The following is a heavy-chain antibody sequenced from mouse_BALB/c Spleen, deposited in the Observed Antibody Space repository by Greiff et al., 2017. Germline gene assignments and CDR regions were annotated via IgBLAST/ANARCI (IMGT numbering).Heavy chain of an antibody. Sequence: EVQVVESGGGLVKPGGSLKLSCAASGFAFSSYDMSWVRQTPEKRLEWVAYISSGGGSTYYPDTVKGRFTISRDNAKNTLYLQMSSLKSEDTAMYYCARLGGALLRYFDVWGAGTTVTVSS. CDR1: GFAFSSYD. CDR2: ISSGGGST. J-gene: IGHJ1*01. D-gene: IGHD1-2*01. V-gene: IGHV5-12-1*01. CDR3: ARLGGALLRYFDV.